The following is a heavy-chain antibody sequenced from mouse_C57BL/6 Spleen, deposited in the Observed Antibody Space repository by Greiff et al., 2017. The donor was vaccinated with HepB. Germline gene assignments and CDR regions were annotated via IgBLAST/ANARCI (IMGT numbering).Heavy chain of an antibody. Sequence: QVQLQQSGAELARPGASVKLSCKASGYTFTSYGISWVKQRTGQGLEWIGEIYHRSGNTYYNEKFKGKATMTADKSSSTAYMELRRLTSEDSAVYFCARGGYASRYRDYFDYWGQGTTLTVSS. V-gene: IGHV1-81*01. CDR1: GYTFTSYG. J-gene: IGHJ2*01. CDR3: ARGGYASRYRDYFDY. CDR2: IYHRSGNT. D-gene: IGHD1-1*01.